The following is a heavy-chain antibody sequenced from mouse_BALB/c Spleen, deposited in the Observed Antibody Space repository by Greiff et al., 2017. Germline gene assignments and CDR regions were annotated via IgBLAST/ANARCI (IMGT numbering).Heavy chain of an antibody. CDR3: ARYYGSRGDY. J-gene: IGHJ2*01. CDR1: GYTFTSYW. CDR2: INPSNGRT. Sequence: QVQLQQPGAELVKPGASVKLSCKASGYTFTSYWMHWVKQRPGQGLEWIGEINPSNGRTNYNEKFKGKATLTSDKSSSTAYMELSSLTSEDSAVYYCARYYGSRGDYWGQGTTLTVSS. V-gene: IGHV1S81*02. D-gene: IGHD1-1*01.